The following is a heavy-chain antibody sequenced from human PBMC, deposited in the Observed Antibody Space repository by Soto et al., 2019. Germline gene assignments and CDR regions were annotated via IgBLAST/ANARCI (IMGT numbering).Heavy chain of an antibody. D-gene: IGHD4-4*01. V-gene: IGHV4-31*03. Sequence: SETLSLTCTVSGGSISSGGYYWSWIRQHPGKGLEWIGYIYYSGSTYYNPSLKSRVTISVDTSKNQFSLKLSSVTAADTAVYYCARLGLQGAFDIWGQGTMVTVSS. CDR2: IYYSGST. CDR1: GGSISSGGYY. J-gene: IGHJ3*02. CDR3: ARLGLQGAFDI.